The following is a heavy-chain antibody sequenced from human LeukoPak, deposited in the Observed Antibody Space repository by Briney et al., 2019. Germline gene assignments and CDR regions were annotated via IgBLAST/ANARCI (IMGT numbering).Heavy chain of an antibody. CDR3: ARDPNGDYIGAFDM. CDR2: IRGGGGSA. V-gene: IGHV3-23*01. J-gene: IGHJ3*02. Sequence: GGPLGLSGTASGFTFSAYARMWVRKPPGKGPEWSPAIRGGGGSAFYADSVKGRFTISRDNSKYTLFLQMNSLRAEDAAVYYCARDPNGDYIGAFDMWGPGTMVTVSS. D-gene: IGHD4-17*01. CDR1: GFTFSAYA.